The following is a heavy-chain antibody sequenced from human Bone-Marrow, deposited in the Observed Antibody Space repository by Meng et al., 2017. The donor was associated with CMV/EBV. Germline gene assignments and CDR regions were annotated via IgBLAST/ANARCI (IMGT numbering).Heavy chain of an antibody. CDR1: GYTFTSYD. V-gene: IGHV1-8*03. Sequence: ASVKVSCKASGYTFTSYDSNWVRQATGQGLEWMGWMNPNSGNTGYAQKFQGRVTITRNTSISTAYMELSSLRSEDTAVYYCARGSGYQLLLDYGMDVWGQGTTVTVSS. D-gene: IGHD2-2*01. J-gene: IGHJ6*02. CDR3: ARGSGYQLLLDYGMDV. CDR2: MNPNSGNT.